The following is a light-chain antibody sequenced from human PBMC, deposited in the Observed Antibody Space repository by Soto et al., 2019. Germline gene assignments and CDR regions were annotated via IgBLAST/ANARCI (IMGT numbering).Light chain of an antibody. CDR3: QEYNRYS. CDR1: QSISNW. V-gene: IGKV1-5*01. CDR2: HAS. J-gene: IGKJ1*01. Sequence: DIQMTQSPSTLPASVGDRVTITCRASQSISNWLAGYQHKPGTAPKVLIYHASNTQSEVPSRFSGSGSGTTFTLTSSCLQPDDFATYYRQEYNRYSFGQGTKVEI.